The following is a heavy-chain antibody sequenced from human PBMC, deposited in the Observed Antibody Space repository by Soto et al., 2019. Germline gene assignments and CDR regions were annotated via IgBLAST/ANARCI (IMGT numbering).Heavy chain of an antibody. D-gene: IGHD2-15*01. CDR2: IYPGDSDT. Sequence: PGESLKISCKGSGYSFTSYWIGWVRQMPGKGLEWMGIIYPGDSDTRYSPSFQGQVTISADKSISTAYLQWSSLKASDTAMYYCGRLGYCRGGSCHYYYGMDVWGQGTTVTVSS. CDR1: GYSFTSYW. J-gene: IGHJ6*02. CDR3: GRLGYCRGGSCHYYYGMDV. V-gene: IGHV5-51*01.